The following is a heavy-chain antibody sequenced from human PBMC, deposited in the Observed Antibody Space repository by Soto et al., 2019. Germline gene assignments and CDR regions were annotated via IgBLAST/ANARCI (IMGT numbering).Heavy chain of an antibody. V-gene: IGHV3-33*01. D-gene: IGHD3-9*01. Sequence: TGGSPRLSCEASGFTFSDYVMHWVRQAPGKGLEWVAVIWYDGSNKYYADSVKGRFTISRDNSKNTLYLQMNSLRAEDTAVYYCARGPGLYDILTGHFDYWGQGTLVTVSS. CDR2: IWYDGSNK. J-gene: IGHJ4*02. CDR3: ARGPGLYDILTGHFDY. CDR1: GFTFSDYV.